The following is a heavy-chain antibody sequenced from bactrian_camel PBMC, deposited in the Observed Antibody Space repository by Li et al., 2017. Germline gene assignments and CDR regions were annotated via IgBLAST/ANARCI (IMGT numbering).Heavy chain of an antibody. V-gene: IGHV3S1*01. J-gene: IGHJ6*01. CDR2: FAIAGGST. CDR1: GFTDSSFC. CDR3: AVSEWSLSDFGH. Sequence: HVQLVESGGGLVQAGGSLRLSCAASGFTDSSFCMSWFRQAPGKEREGVAFFAIAGGSTWTDASVAGRFTISRDNAKNTVYLQLNSLTSEDTALYYCAVSEWSLSDFGHWGQGTQVTVS. D-gene: IGHD2*01.